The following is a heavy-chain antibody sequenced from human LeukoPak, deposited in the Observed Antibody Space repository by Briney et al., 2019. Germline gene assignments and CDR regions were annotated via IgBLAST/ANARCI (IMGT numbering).Heavy chain of an antibody. J-gene: IGHJ6*03. CDR2: IYHSGST. CDR1: GYSISSGYY. D-gene: IGHD5-18*01. CDR3: AREGNSYGDDYYYYYMDV. Sequence: PSETLSLTCTVSGYSISSGYYWGWIRQPPGKGLEWIGIIYHSGSTHYNPPLKSRVTISVDTSKNQFSLKLSSVTAADTAVYYCAREGNSYGDDYYYYYMDVWGKGTTVTVSS. V-gene: IGHV4-38-2*02.